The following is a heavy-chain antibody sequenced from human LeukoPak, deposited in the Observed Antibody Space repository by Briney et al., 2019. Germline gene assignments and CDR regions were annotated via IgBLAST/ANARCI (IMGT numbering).Heavy chain of an antibody. J-gene: IGHJ4*02. Sequence: ASVKVSCKVSGYTLTELSMHWVRQAPGKGLEWMGGFDPEGGETIYAQKFQGRVTMTEDTSTDTAYMELSSLRSEDTAVYYCATVMISGWSTYYFDYWGQGTLVTVSS. D-gene: IGHD6-19*01. CDR1: GYTLTELS. CDR3: ATVMISGWSTYYFDY. V-gene: IGHV1-24*01. CDR2: FDPEGGET.